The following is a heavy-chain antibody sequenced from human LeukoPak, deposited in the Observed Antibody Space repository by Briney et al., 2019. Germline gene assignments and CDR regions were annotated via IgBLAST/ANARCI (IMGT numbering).Heavy chain of an antibody. CDR3: ARGIVVVAQLGYYYYYMDV. Sequence: TSQTLSLTCTVSGGSISSGSYYWSWIRQPAGKGLEWIGRIYTSGSTNYNPSLKSRVTISVDTSKNQFSLKLSSVTAADTAVYYCARGIVVVAQLGYYYYYMDVWGKGTTVTISS. V-gene: IGHV4-61*02. CDR2: IYTSGST. D-gene: IGHD2-15*01. CDR1: GGSISSGSYY. J-gene: IGHJ6*03.